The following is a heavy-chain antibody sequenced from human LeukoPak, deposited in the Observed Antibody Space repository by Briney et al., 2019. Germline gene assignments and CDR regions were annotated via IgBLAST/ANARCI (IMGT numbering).Heavy chain of an antibody. CDR1: GFTFSTYA. Sequence: GGSLRLSCAASGFTFSTYAMTWVRQAPGKALECLSDISGTGGRTYYADSVRGRFTISRDNSKNTVDLLMNSLRAEDTAIYYCARDVPYYYDSSGYYSLFDCWGQGTLVTVSS. CDR2: ISGTGGRT. CDR3: ARDVPYYYDSSGYYSLFDC. V-gene: IGHV3-23*01. D-gene: IGHD3-22*01. J-gene: IGHJ4*02.